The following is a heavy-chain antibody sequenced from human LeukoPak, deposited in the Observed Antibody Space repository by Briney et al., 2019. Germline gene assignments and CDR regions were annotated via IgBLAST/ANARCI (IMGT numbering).Heavy chain of an antibody. J-gene: IGHJ4*02. CDR2: INPNSGGT. D-gene: IGHD1-20*01. CDR1: GYTFTGYY. Sequence: ASVRVSCKASGYTFTGYYMRWVRQAPGQGLEWMGWINPNSGGTNYAQKFQGRVTMTRDTSISTAYMELSRLRSDDTAVYYCAREDNWNPFDYWGQGTLVTVSS. CDR3: AREDNWNPFDY. V-gene: IGHV1-2*02.